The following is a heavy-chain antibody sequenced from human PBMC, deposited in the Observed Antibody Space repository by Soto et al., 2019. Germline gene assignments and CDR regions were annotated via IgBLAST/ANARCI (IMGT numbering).Heavy chain of an antibody. J-gene: IGHJ4*02. CDR1: GGIFSSYA. CDR3: ARIGGVGAPPGADY. CDR2: IIPILNTP. V-gene: IGHV1-69*01. D-gene: IGHD1-26*01. Sequence: QVQLVQSGAEVKKPGSSVKVSCKASGGIFSSYAISWVRQAPGHGLEWMGEIIPILNTPHYAQKFQDRLTITADESTRTAAMELSSLRSDDTSVYYCARIGGVGAPPGADYWGQGTLVTGSS.